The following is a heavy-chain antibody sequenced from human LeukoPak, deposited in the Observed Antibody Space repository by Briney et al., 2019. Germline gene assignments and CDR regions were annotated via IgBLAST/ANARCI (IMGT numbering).Heavy chain of an antibody. V-gene: IGHV4-59*01. Sequence: SETLSLTCTVSGGSISSYYWSWIRQPPGKGLEWTGYIYYSGSTNYNPSLKSRVTISVDTSKNQFSLKLSSVTAADTAVYYCARGLAAAGTEGTWGQGTLVTVSS. CDR2: IYYSGST. D-gene: IGHD6-13*01. J-gene: IGHJ5*02. CDR3: ARGLAAAGTEGT. CDR1: GGSISSYY.